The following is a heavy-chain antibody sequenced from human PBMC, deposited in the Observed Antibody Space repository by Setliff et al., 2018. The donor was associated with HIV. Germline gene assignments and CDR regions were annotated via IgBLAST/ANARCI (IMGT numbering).Heavy chain of an antibody. D-gene: IGHD2-2*01. V-gene: IGHV5-51*01. Sequence: GESLQISCRGSWHSFTSYWIGWVRQMPGKGLEWMGIIYPGDSHTRYSPSFQGRVTISADKSISTAYVQWSSLEASDTAMYYCTSPGYCSSPSCMNVFDFWGQGTMVTVSS. CDR2: IYPGDSHT. CDR3: TSPGYCSSPSCMNVFDF. CDR1: WHSFTSYW. J-gene: IGHJ3*01.